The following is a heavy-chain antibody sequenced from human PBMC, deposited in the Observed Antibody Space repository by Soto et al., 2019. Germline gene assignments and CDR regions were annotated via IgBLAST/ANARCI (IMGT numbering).Heavy chain of an antibody. V-gene: IGHV3-23*01. J-gene: IGHJ4*02. CDR1: GFIFSSYA. CDR2: ISGSGVNT. CDR3: AKARSGNYQYYIDY. D-gene: IGHD3-22*01. Sequence: GGSLRLSCAASGFIFSSYAMNWVRQAPGKGLEWVAGISGSGVNTYYADSVRGRFTISRDNSKNTLYLQMNSLRDEDTAVYYCAKARSGNYQYYIDYWGQGTLVTVSS.